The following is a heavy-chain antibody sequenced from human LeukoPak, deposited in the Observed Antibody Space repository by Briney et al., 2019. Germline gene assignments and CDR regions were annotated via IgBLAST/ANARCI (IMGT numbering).Heavy chain of an antibody. D-gene: IGHD6-19*01. Sequence: GASVKVSCKASGYTFTSYDINWVRQATGQGLEWMGWMNPNSGNTGYAQKFQGKVTITRNTSISTAYMELSSLRSEDTAVYYCARGGNNINSSGWYQDYYYYMDVWGKGTTVTVSS. CDR2: MNPNSGNT. V-gene: IGHV1-8*03. CDR1: GYTFTSYD. CDR3: ARGGNNINSSGWYQDYYYYMDV. J-gene: IGHJ6*03.